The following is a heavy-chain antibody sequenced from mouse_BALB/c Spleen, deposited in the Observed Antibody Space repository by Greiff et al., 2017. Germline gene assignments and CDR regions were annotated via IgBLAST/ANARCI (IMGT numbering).Heavy chain of an antibody. D-gene: IGHD1-1*01. CDR2: IDPANGNT. Sequence: EVQLQQSGAELVKPGASVKLSCTASGFNIKDTYMHWVKQRPEQGLEWIGRIDPANGNTKYDPKFQGKATITADTSSNTAYLQLSSLTSEDTAVYYCAPIYYYGSSPFAYWGQGTLVTVSA. J-gene: IGHJ3*01. CDR3: APIYYYGSSPFAY. CDR1: GFNIKDTY. V-gene: IGHV14-3*02.